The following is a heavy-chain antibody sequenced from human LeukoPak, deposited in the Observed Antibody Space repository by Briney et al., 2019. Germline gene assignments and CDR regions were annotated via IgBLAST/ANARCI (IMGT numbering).Heavy chain of an antibody. D-gene: IGHD1-1*01. Sequence: SETLSLTCTVSGGSISSGGYYWSWIRQHPGKGLEWIGYIYYSGSTYYNPSLKSRVTISVDTSKNQFSLRLNSITAADTGVYFCARVNDVQMGRVTSYFDSWGHGTLVTVSS. CDR3: ARVNDVQMGRVTSYFDS. CDR1: GGSISSGGYY. J-gene: IGHJ4*01. CDR2: IYYSGST. V-gene: IGHV4-31*03.